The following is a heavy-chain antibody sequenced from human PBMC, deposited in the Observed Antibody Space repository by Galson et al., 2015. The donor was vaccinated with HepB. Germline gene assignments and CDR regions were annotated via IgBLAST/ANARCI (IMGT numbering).Heavy chain of an antibody. CDR3: ASDRTSDWGKLDY. CDR2: VIPKFGTP. Sequence: SVKVSCKASGGTLSTNVISWVRQAPGQGLEWMGGVIPKFGTPNYAQRFQGRVTLTADEVTNTAYMELSSLKSDDTAVYYCASDRTSDWGKLDYWGQGTLVTVSS. CDR1: GGTLSTNV. J-gene: IGHJ4*02. D-gene: IGHD3-16*01. V-gene: IGHV1-69*13.